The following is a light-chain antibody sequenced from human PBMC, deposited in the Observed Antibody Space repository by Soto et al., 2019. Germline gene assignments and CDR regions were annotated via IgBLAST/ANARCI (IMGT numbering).Light chain of an antibody. Sequence: QSVLTQPPSAPGSPGQSVTISCTGTSSDVGGYNYVSWYQHHPGKAPKLLIYEVSKRPSGVPDRFSGSKSANTASLTVSGLQAVDEADYYCSSYAGGNNLYVFGTGTKVTVL. J-gene: IGLJ1*01. CDR3: SSYAGGNNLYV. V-gene: IGLV2-8*01. CDR2: EVS. CDR1: SSDVGGYNY.